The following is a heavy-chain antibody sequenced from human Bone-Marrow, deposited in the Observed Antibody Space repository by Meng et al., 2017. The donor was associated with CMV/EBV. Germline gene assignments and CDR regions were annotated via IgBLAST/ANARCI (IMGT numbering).Heavy chain of an antibody. V-gene: IGHV3-21*01. D-gene: IGHD1-26*01. Sequence: GGSLRLSCAASGFTFSSYEMNWVRQAPGKGLEWVTSISSSSSYIYYADSVKGRFTISRDNAKNSLYLQMNSLRAGDTAVYYCARAIVGALGIDVWGQGTTVTVSS. CDR2: ISSSSSYI. J-gene: IGHJ6*01. CDR1: GFTFSSYE. CDR3: ARAIVGALGIDV.